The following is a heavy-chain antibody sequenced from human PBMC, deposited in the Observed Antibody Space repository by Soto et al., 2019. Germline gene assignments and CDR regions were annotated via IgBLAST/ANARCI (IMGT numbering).Heavy chain of an antibody. CDR3: ARGNSSGWTYYFDY. CDR1: GYSISTGYY. V-gene: IGHV4-38-2*02. J-gene: IGHJ4*02. Sequence: SETLSLTCTVSGYSISTGYYWAWVRQSPGKGLEWIGSVYRSGAAYYSPTLKSRVTISVDTSKNQFSLHLKSVTAADAAVYYCARGNSSGWTYYFDYWGQGTLVTVSS. CDR2: VYRSGAA. D-gene: IGHD6-19*01.